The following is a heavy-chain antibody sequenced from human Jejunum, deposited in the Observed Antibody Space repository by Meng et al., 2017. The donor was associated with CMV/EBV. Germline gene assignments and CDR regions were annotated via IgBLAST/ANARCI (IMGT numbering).Heavy chain of an antibody. Sequence: QLRLPESGPRLGRPSQPLSLPCTVPAPSINTNDLYWSWIRQPPWKGLEWIGYIDHSGTTYYNPSLKSRVTISVDTSSNQFSLRLISVTAADTAVYYCASVAYCGGDCWGWFDPWGQGTLVTVAA. D-gene: IGHD2-21*02. CDR3: ASVAYCGGDCWGWFDP. CDR2: IDHSGTT. V-gene: IGHV4-30-4*08. CDR1: APSINTNDLY. J-gene: IGHJ5*02.